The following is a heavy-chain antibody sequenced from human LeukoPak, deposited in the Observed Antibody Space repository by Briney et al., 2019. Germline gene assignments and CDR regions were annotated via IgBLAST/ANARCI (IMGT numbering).Heavy chain of an antibody. D-gene: IGHD3-10*01. J-gene: IGHJ4*02. CDR3: AKRAIPTVRGANFDY. Sequence: GGSLRLSCPASGFTFSSYAMSWVRQAAGKGLEWVSATSGSGGSTYYADSVKGRFTIPRDNSKNTLYLQMNSLRAEDTAVYYCAKRAIPTVRGANFDYWGQGTLVTVSS. V-gene: IGHV3-23*01. CDR1: GFTFSSYA. CDR2: TSGSGGST.